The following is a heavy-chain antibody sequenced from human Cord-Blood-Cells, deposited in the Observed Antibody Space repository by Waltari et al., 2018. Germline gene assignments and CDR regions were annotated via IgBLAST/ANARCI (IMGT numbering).Heavy chain of an antibody. D-gene: IGHD6-13*01. V-gene: IGHV1-2*02. CDR2: INPNSGGT. CDR1: GYTFTGYY. J-gene: IGHJ3*02. CDR3: ARVQAAAGRRFAFDI. Sequence: QVQLVQSGAEVKKPGASVTVSCKASGYTFTGYYMHWVRQAPGQGLEWMGWINPNSGGTNYAQKFQGRVTMTRDTSISTAYMELSRLRSDDTAVYYCARVQAAAGRRFAFDIWGQGTMVTVSS.